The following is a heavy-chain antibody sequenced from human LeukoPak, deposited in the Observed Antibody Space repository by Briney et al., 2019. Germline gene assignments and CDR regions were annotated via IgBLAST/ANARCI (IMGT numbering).Heavy chain of an antibody. J-gene: IGHJ4*02. CDR2: IGGGGENT. V-gene: IGHV3-23*01. Sequence: GSLRLSCAASGFTFNSYAMSWVRQAPGKGLEWVSTIGGGGENTYSADSVKGRFTISRDNAKNSLYLQMNSLRAEDTAVYYCARTKYYYDSSGYETYYFDYWGQGTLVTVSS. CDR3: ARTKYYYDSSGYETYYFDY. D-gene: IGHD3-22*01. CDR1: GFTFNSYA.